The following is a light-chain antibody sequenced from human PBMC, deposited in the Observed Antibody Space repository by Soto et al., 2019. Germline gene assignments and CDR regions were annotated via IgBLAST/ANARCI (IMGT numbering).Light chain of an antibody. J-gene: IGKJ4*01. CDR1: QSVSSN. Sequence: EIVMTQSPDTLSVSPGERATLSCRASQSVSSNLAWYQQKSGQTPRLLIYGASTRATDIPDRFSGSGSGTDFTLTINSLQSEDFAVYYCQQYDNSPRTFGRGTKVEIK. CDR3: QQYDNSPRT. V-gene: IGKV3-15*01. CDR2: GAS.